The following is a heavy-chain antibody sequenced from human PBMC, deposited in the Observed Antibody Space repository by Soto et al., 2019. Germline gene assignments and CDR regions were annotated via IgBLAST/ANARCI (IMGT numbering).Heavy chain of an antibody. J-gene: IGHJ6*02. D-gene: IGHD3-3*01. CDR1: GGSISSYY. V-gene: IGHV4-59*01. Sequence: QVQLQESGPGLVKPSETLSLTCTVSGGSISSYYWSWIRQPPGKGLEWIGYIYYSGSTNYNPSLKSRVPISVDTSKNQFSLKLSSVTAADTAVYYCARESRPEYYDFWSGYSAPYGMDVWGQGTTVTVSS. CDR3: ARESRPEYYDFWSGYSAPYGMDV. CDR2: IYYSGST.